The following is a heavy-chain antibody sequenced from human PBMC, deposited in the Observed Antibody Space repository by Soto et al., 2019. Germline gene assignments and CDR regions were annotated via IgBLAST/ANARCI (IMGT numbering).Heavy chain of an antibody. D-gene: IGHD3-10*01. CDR2: ISYDGSNK. CDR3: AKDLQLTGEGSYYNYVDY. V-gene: IGHV3-30*18. CDR1: GFTFSSYG. J-gene: IGHJ4*02. Sequence: QVQLVESGGGVVKPGRSLRVSCAASGFTFSSYGMHWVRPAPGKGLVLVAFISYDGSNKYYADSVKRRFTISRDNSKNPFYVKMNSLRAKDTAVYYCAKDLQLTGEGSYYNYVDYWGQGTRVTVSS.